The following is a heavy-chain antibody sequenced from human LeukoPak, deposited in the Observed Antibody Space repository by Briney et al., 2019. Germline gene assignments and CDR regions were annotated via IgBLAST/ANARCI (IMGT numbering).Heavy chain of an antibody. Sequence: PGRSLRLSRAASGFSFSNYGMHWVRQAPGKGLEWVALLVYDGFYKYYADFVKGRFTISRDDSTNTVYLHLSSLRAEDTAVYYCAKDLIARVRGSPMDVWGQGTRVIVSS. CDR1: GFSFSNYG. V-gene: IGHV3-30*18. J-gene: IGHJ6*02. D-gene: IGHD3-10*01. CDR2: LVYDGFYK. CDR3: AKDLIARVRGSPMDV.